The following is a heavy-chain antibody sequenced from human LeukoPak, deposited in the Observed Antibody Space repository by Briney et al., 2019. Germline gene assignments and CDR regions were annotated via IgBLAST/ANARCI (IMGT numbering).Heavy chain of an antibody. CDR2: ISAYNGNT. D-gene: IGHD3-22*01. CDR1: GYTFTSCG. Sequence: ASVKVSCKASGYTFTSCGISWVRQAPGQGLEWMGWISAYNGNTNYAQKLQGRVTMTTDTSTSTAYTELRSLRSDDTAVYYCARDAEGYYYDSSGYYTNWGQGTLVTVSS. V-gene: IGHV1-18*01. CDR3: ARDAEGYYYDSSGYYTN. J-gene: IGHJ4*02.